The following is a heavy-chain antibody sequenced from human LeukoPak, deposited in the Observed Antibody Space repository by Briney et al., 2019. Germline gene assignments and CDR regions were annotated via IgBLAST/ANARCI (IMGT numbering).Heavy chain of an antibody. J-gene: IGHJ4*02. V-gene: IGHV4-39*07. CDR2: IYYSGST. CDR3: ARSSAPYSGYDYFDY. D-gene: IGHD5-12*01. CDR1: GGSISSSSYY. Sequence: PSETLSLTCTVSGGSISSSSYYWGWIRQPPGKGLEWIGSIYYSGSTYYNPSLKSRVTISVDTSKNQFSLKLSSVTAADTAVYYCARSSAPYSGYDYFDYWGQGTLVTVSS.